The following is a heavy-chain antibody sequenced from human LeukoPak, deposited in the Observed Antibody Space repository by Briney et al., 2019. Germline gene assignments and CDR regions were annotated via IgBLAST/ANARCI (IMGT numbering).Heavy chain of an antibody. D-gene: IGHD1-26*01. J-gene: IGHJ3*02. CDR3: ARDWWELYDAFDI. V-gene: IGHV1-18*01. Sequence: GESLKISCKGSGYSFTSYGISWVRQAPGQGLEWMGWISAYNGNTNYAQKLQGRVTMTTDTSTSTAYMELRSLRSDDTAVYYCARDWWELYDAFDIWGQGTMVTVSS. CDR2: ISAYNGNT. CDR1: GYSFTSYG.